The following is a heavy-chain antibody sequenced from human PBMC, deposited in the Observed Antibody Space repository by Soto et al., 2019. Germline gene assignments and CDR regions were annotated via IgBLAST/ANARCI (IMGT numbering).Heavy chain of an antibody. Sequence: PGESLKISCKGSGYTFSDYWISWVRQMSGKGLEWMARIDPSDSYTNYSPSFQGHVTISADKSISTAYLQWSSLKASDTAMYYCARHSSGSYPFYYGMDVWGQGTTVTVSS. CDR3: ARHSSGSYPFYYGMDV. V-gene: IGHV5-10-1*01. CDR2: IDPSDSYT. J-gene: IGHJ6*02. D-gene: IGHD1-26*01. CDR1: GYTFSDYW.